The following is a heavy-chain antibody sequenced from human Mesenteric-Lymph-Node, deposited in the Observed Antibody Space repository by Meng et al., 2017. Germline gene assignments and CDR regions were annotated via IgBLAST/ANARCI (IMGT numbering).Heavy chain of an antibody. Sequence: SVKVSCKASGGTFSSYAISWVRQAAGQGLEWMGGIIPIFGTANYAQKFQGRVTITADESTSTAYMELSSLRSEDTAVYYCARARKEMTYAPRTNLNYYYYYGMDVWGQGTTVTVSS. J-gene: IGHJ6*02. D-gene: IGHD1-14*01. CDR1: GGTFSSYA. V-gene: IGHV1-69*13. CDR3: ARARKEMTYAPRTNLNYYYYYGMDV. CDR2: IIPIFGTA.